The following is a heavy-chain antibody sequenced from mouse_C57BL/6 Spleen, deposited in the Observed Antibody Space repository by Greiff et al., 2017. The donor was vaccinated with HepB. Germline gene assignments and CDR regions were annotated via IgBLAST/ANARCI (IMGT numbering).Heavy chain of an antibody. CDR3: ARQDSNYPYFDY. CDR2: ISNLAYSI. V-gene: IGHV5-15*01. J-gene: IGHJ2*01. Sequence: EVKLMESGGGLVQPGGSLKLSCAASGFTFSDYGMAWVRQAPRKGPEWVAFISNLAYSIYYADTVTGRFTISRENAKNTLYLDMSSLRSEDTAMYYCARQDSNYPYFDYWGQGTTLTVSS. CDR1: GFTFSDYG. D-gene: IGHD2-5*01.